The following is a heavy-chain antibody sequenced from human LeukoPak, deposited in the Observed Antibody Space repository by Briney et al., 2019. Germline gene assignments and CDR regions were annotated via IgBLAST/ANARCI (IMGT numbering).Heavy chain of an antibody. CDR1: GFTFSDYW. V-gene: IGHV3-74*01. Sequence: GGSLRLSCAAPGFTFSDYWIHWVRQAPGKGLVWVSRINNDGSHTIYADFVEGRFTVSRDNAKNPLYLQMNSLRAEDTAIYYCARGGGDHAFDIWGQGTMVTVSS. J-gene: IGHJ3*02. D-gene: IGHD2-21*02. CDR3: ARGGGDHAFDI. CDR2: INNDGSHT.